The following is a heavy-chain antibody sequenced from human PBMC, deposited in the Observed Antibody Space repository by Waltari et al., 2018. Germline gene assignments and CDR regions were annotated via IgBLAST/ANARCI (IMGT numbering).Heavy chain of an antibody. D-gene: IGHD1-26*01. CDR2: ISSDGTST. Sequence: EVQLVESGGGLVQPGGSLRLSCAASGFTFTSYYMYWVRNTPGKGLVCVSRISSDGTSTSYADSVKGRFTISRDNAKNTLFLQMNSLRAEDTGVYYCARGSHYSNDYWGQGTLVTVSS. V-gene: IGHV3-74*01. J-gene: IGHJ4*02. CDR1: GFTFTSYY. CDR3: ARGSHYSNDY.